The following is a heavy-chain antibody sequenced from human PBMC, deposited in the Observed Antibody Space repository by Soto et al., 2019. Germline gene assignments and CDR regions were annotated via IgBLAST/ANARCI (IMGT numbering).Heavy chain of an antibody. D-gene: IGHD1-20*01. CDR2: TYYRSKWYN. CDR3: AGDPGITGTTYYYYYGMDV. Sequence: SQTLSLTCAISGDSVSSNSAAWNWIRQSPSRGLEWLGRTYYRSKWYNDYAVSVKSRITINPDTSKNQFSLQLNSVTPEDTAVYYCAGDPGITGTTYYYYYGMDVWGQGTTVTVSS. V-gene: IGHV6-1*01. CDR1: GDSVSSNSAA. J-gene: IGHJ6*02.